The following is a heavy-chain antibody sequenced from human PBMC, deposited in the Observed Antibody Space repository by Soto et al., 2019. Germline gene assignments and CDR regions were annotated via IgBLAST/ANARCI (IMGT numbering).Heavy chain of an antibody. D-gene: IGHD3-16*01. CDR3: ARGGEYISSNWFDP. Sequence: GGSLRLSCAASGFTFRSYSMNWVRQAPGKGLEWVSSISSTTSYIYYADSLKGRFTISRDNARNSLYLQMNSLRAEDTAVYYCARGGEYISSNWFDPWGQGTLVTVSS. CDR1: GFTFRSYS. V-gene: IGHV3-21*06. CDR2: ISSTTSYI. J-gene: IGHJ5*02.